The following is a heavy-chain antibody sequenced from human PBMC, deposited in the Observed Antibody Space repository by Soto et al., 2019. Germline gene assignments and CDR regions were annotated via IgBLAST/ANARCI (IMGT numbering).Heavy chain of an antibody. J-gene: IGHJ4*02. Sequence: GGSLRLSCAASGFTFSSYAMHWVRQAPGKGLEWVAVISYDGSNKYYADSVKGRFTISRDNSKNTLYLQMNSLRAEDTAVYYCARDRFEPPLMVRGVISHWGQGTLVTVSS. D-gene: IGHD3-10*01. CDR2: ISYDGSNK. CDR3: ARDRFEPPLMVRGVISH. V-gene: IGHV3-30-3*01. CDR1: GFTFSSYA.